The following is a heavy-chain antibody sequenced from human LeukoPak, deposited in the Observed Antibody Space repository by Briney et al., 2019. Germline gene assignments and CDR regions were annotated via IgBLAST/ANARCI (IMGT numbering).Heavy chain of an antibody. CDR2: IKSKTDGGTT. CDR1: GFTFSNAW. V-gene: IGHV3-15*01. J-gene: IGHJ4*02. Sequence: GGSLRLSCAASGFTFSNAWMSWVRQGPGKGLEWVGRIKSKTDGGTTDYAALVKGRFTISRDDSKNTLYLQMNSLKTEDTAVYYCTTQRSRITMVRGVIRSDHWGQGTLVTVSS. CDR3: TTQRSRITMVRGVIRSDH. D-gene: IGHD3-10*01.